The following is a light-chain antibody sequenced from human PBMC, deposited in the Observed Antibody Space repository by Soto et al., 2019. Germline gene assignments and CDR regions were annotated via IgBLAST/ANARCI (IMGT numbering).Light chain of an antibody. CDR3: QQLNSYPIT. V-gene: IGKV1-17*01. CDR1: HNTRGY. CDR2: AAS. J-gene: IGKJ5*01. Sequence: DIQMTQSPSTLSASVRDRVTITCRASHNTRGYLNWYQQKPGKAPKLLIYAASNLQSGIPSRFSGSGSGTEFTLTISSLQPEDFATYYCQQLNSYPITFGQGTRLEIK.